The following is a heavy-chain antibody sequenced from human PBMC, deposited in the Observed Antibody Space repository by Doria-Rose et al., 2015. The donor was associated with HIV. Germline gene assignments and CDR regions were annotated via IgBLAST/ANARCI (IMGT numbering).Heavy chain of an antibody. CDR2: SKNKANGYST. J-gene: IGHJ4*02. V-gene: IGHV3-72*01. CDR3: ARGVRGLGFDH. Sequence: MDWVRQAPGEGLEWVARSKNKANGYSTHYAASVNGRFTISRDESKNSLFLQMNSLKSEDTAVYYCARGVRGLGFDHWGQGALVTVSS. D-gene: IGHD3-10*01.